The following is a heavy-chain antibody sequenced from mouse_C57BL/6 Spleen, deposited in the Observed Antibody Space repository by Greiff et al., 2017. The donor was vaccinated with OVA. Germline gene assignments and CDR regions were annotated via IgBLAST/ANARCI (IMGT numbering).Heavy chain of an antibody. V-gene: IGHV3-6*01. Sequence: EVKLQESGPGLVKPSQSLSLTCSVTGYSITSGYYWNWIRQFPGNKLEWMGYISYDGSNNYNPSLKNRISITRDTSKNQFFLKLNSVTTEDTATYYCARDLRYFDVWGTGTTVTVSS. CDR2: ISYDGSN. CDR1: GYSITSGYY. J-gene: IGHJ1*03. D-gene: IGHD2-10*01. CDR3: ARDLRYFDV.